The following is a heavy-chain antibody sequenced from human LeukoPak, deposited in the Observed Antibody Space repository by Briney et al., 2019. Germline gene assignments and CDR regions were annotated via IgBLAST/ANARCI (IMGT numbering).Heavy chain of an antibody. V-gene: IGHV3-23*01. D-gene: IGHD3-16*01. Sequence: GGSLRLSCAASGFTFSSYWMSWVRQAPGKGLEWVSAVSGEGVTTYYRESVRGRFTVSRDKSKSTLYLQMNSLRGEDTAVYFCAKHGENYYYGMDVWGQGTTVTVSS. CDR1: GFTFSSYW. CDR3: AKHGENYYYGMDV. CDR2: VSGEGVTT. J-gene: IGHJ6*02.